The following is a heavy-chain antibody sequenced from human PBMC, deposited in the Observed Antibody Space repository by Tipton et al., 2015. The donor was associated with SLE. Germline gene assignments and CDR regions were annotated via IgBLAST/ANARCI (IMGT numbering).Heavy chain of an antibody. Sequence: QLVQSGAEVKKPGASVKVSCKASGYTFTSYGISWVRQAPGQGLEWMGWISAYNGNTNYAQKLQGRVTMTTDTSTSTAYMELRSPRSGDTAVYSCARGEGIYDILTGYSWFDPWGQGTVATVSS. J-gene: IGHJ5*02. CDR2: ISAYNGNT. V-gene: IGHV1-18*01. CDR1: GYTFTSYG. D-gene: IGHD3-9*01. CDR3: ARGEGIYDILTGYSWFDP.